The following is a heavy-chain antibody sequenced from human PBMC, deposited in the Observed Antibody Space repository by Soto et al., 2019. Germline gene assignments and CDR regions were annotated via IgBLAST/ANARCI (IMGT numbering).Heavy chain of an antibody. CDR3: AIQAVALDY. D-gene: IGHD6-19*01. CDR2: IIPMLDMA. Sequence: SVKVSCKASGGTFISYTISWVRQAPGQGPEWMGRIIPMLDMANYAQKFLGRVTLTADTSTSTAYMELNSLRSEDTAVYYCAIQAVALDYWGQGTLVTVSS. V-gene: IGHV1-69*02. CDR1: GGTFISYT. J-gene: IGHJ4*02.